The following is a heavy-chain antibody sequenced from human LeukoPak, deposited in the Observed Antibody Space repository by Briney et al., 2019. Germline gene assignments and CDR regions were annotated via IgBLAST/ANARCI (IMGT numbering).Heavy chain of an antibody. Sequence: ASVKVSCKASGYTFTSYDINWVRRATGQGLEWMGCTNPNSGNTGYAQKFQGRVTMTRNTSISTAYMELSSLRSEDTAVYYCARGQPSIAVAGTRDYWGQGTLVTVSS. CDR3: ARGQPSIAVAGTRDY. V-gene: IGHV1-8*01. CDR1: GYTFTSYD. CDR2: TNPNSGNT. J-gene: IGHJ4*02. D-gene: IGHD6-19*01.